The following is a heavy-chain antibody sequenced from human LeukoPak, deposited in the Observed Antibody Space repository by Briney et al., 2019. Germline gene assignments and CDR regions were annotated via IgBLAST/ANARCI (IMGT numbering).Heavy chain of an antibody. V-gene: IGHV1-46*01. CDR2: INPSGGST. CDR1: GYTFTSYY. D-gene: IGHD6-19*01. Sequence: ASVKVSCKASGYTFTSYYMHWVRQAPGQGLEWMGIINPSGGSTSYAQKFQGRVTMTRDTSTSTVYMELSSLRSEDTAVYYCARDGIAVAQRRAFDIWGQGTMVTVSS. CDR3: ARDGIAVAQRRAFDI. J-gene: IGHJ3*02.